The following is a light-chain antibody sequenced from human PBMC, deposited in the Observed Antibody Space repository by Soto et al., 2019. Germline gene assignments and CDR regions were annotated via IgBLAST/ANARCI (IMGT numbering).Light chain of an antibody. CDR2: GAS. CDR3: QQYGSSPPLRT. Sequence: EIVMTQSPGTLSLSPGEIATLYFSASQSVSSRLAWYQHKPGQAPRLLIYGASSRATGIPDRFSGSGSGTDFTLTISRLEPEDFAVYYCQQYGSSPPLRTFGQGTKVDIK. CDR1: QSVSSR. J-gene: IGKJ1*01. V-gene: IGKV3-20*01.